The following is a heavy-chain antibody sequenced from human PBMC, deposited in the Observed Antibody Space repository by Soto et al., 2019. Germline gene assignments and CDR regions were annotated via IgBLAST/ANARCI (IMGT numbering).Heavy chain of an antibody. J-gene: IGHJ6*02. CDR2: INHSGNT. V-gene: IGHV4-34*01. CDR3: ARGPMECLLFFYAIDV. CDR1: GGLVCGYY. D-gene: IGHD3-3*01. Sequence: SDTLAVMSRVDGGLVCGYYGTRIRQPPGKGLEWIGEINHSGNTNYNPSLQNRVTISVDTSKNQFSLNLSPVTAADTAVYYCARGPMECLLFFYAIDVRGHGTTVT.